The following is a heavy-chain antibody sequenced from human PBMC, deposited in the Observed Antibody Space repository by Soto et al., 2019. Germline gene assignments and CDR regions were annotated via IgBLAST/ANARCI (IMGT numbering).Heavy chain of an antibody. V-gene: IGHV1-18*01. CDR2: ISGYNGDT. Sequence: GXSVKVSCKAPVYTFTSYGISWVRQAPGQGLEWMGWISGYNGDTNYAQKLQGRVTMTTDTSTSTAYMELRSLRSDDTAVYYCAKLGGSYNYGMDVWGQGTTVTVSS. D-gene: IGHD2-2*02. J-gene: IGHJ6*02. CDR1: VYTFTSYG. CDR3: AKLGGSYNYGMDV.